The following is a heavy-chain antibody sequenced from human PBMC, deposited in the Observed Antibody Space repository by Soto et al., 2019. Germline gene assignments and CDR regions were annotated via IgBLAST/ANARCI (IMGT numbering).Heavy chain of an antibody. D-gene: IGHD5-18*01. V-gene: IGHV1-18*01. CDR2: ISAYNGNT. J-gene: IGHJ5*02. CDR1: GYTFTSYG. Sequence: QVQLVQSGAEVKKPGASVKVSCKASGYTFTSYGISWVRQAPGQGLEWMGWISAYNGNTNYAQKLQGRVTMTTDTSTSTAYMELRSLRADDTAVYYCARDGARDSYGYGAGWFDPWGQGTLVTVSS. CDR3: ARDGARDSYGYGAGWFDP.